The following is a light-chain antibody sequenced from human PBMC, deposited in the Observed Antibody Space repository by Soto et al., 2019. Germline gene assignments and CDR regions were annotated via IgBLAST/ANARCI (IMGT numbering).Light chain of an antibody. V-gene: IGLV1-40*01. CDR2: HNN. J-gene: IGLJ1*01. CDR3: HSYGNTLSGDD. Sequence: QSVLTQPPSVSGAPGQRVTISCTGTRSNIGAGYHVHWYQQHPGIAPKLLISHNNNRPSGVPDRFSGSKSDTSASLAITGLQADHEAYYYRHSYGNTLSGDDLGNATKPTV. CDR1: RSNIGAGYH.